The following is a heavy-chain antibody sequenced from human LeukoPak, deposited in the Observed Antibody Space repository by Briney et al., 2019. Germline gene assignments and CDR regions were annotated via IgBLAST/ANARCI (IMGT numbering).Heavy chain of an antibody. CDR1: GYTFTDYY. CDR3: VREVTYYKGP. Sequence: ASVKVCCKASGYTFTDYYIHWLRQAPGQGLEWMGWINPNNGGTNYAQKFQGRVTLTRDTSISTAYMELSRLRSDDTAMYYCVREVTYYKGPWGQGTLVTVSS. D-gene: IGHD3-10*01. V-gene: IGHV1-2*02. J-gene: IGHJ5*02. CDR2: INPNNGGT.